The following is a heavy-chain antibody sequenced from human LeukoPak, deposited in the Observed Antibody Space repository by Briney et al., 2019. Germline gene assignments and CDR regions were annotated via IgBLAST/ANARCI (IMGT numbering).Heavy chain of an antibody. CDR3: AKGRAAAAGILDY. CDR2: IRYDGNNK. CDR1: GFTFSSYG. J-gene: IGHJ4*02. Sequence: PGGSLRLSCAPSGFTFSSYGMHWVRQAPGKGLEWVAFIRYDGNNKYYADSVKGRFTISRDNSKNTLYLQMNSLRAEDTAVYYCAKGRAAAAGILDYWGQGTLVTVSS. D-gene: IGHD6-13*01. V-gene: IGHV3-30*02.